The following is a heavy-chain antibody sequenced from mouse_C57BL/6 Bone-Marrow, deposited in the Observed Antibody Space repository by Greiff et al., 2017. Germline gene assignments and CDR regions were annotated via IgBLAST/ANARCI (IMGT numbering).Heavy chain of an antibody. CDR2: IYPGSGST. D-gene: IGHD1-1*01. V-gene: IGHV1-55*01. CDR1: GYTFTSYW. Sequence: QVQLQQPGAELVKPGASVKMSCKASGYTFTSYWITWVKQRPGQGLEWIGDIYPGSGSTNYNEKFKSKATLTVDTSSSTAYMQLSSLTSEDSAVYYCARWYYYGSSPMDYWGQGTSVTVSS. J-gene: IGHJ4*01. CDR3: ARWYYYGSSPMDY.